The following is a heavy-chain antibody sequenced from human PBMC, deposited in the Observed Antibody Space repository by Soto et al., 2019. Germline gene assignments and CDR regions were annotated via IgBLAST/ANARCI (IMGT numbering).Heavy chain of an antibody. D-gene: IGHD3-22*01. CDR1: GFTFSSYA. CDR3: SKPPGLLFDY. Sequence: EVQLLESGGGLVQPGGSLRLSCAASGFTFSSYAMSWVRQAPGKGLEWVSAISGSGGSTYYADSVKGRFTISRDNSKNTLYLQMNSLRADETAVYYCSKPPGLLFDYWGQGTLVTVSS. CDR2: ISGSGGST. V-gene: IGHV3-23*01. J-gene: IGHJ4*02.